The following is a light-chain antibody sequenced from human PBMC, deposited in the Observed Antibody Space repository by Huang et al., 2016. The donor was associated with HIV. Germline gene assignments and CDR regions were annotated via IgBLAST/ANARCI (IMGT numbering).Light chain of an antibody. CDR3: QQYNTYLYT. CDR1: QNINTW. Sequence: DIQMTQSPSTLSASVGDRVTITCRASQNINTWLAWSQQKPGKATDLLIYRASSLQVGVPSIFTGSGSGTEFTLTITSLQPDDLGTYYCQQYNTYLYTFGQGTKLEI. J-gene: IGKJ2*01. CDR2: RAS. V-gene: IGKV1-5*03.